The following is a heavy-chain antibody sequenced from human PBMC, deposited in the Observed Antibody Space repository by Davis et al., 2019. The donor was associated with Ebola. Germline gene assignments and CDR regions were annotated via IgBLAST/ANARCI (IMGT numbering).Heavy chain of an antibody. D-gene: IGHD4-23*01. CDR2: IRSKANSYAT. CDR1: GFTFSGSA. CDR3: ARRGVVTPLFTFYFDY. V-gene: IGHV3-73*01. Sequence: GGSLRLSCAASGFTFSGSAMHWVRQASGKGLEWVGRIRSKANSYATAYAASVKGRFTISRDNAKNSLYLQMNSLRDEDTAVYYCARRGVVTPLFTFYFDYWGQGTLVSVSS. J-gene: IGHJ4*02.